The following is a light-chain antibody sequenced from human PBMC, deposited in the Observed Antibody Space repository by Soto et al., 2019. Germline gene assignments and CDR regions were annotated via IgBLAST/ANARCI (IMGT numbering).Light chain of an antibody. CDR3: ERYENYWT. CDR2: DAS. J-gene: IGKJ1*01. V-gene: IGKV1-5*01. Sequence: DVQMTQSQSSLSASVGDRVTITCRASQSISSYLNWYQQKPGKAPKLLIYDASNLESGVPSRFSGSGSGTEFSLTISSLQPDDFATYYCERYENYWTFGQGTKVDIK. CDR1: QSISSY.